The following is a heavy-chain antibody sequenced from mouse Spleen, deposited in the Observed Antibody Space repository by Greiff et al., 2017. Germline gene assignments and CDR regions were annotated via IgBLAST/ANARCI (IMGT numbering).Heavy chain of an antibody. V-gene: IGHV1-52*01. Sequence: QVQLQQPGAELVRPGSSVKLSCKASGYTFTSYWMHWVKQRPIQGLEWIGNIDPSDSETHYNQKFKDKATLTVDKSSSTAYMQLSSLTSKDSAVYYCARSSSYGYFDVWGAGTTVTVSS. J-gene: IGHJ1*01. D-gene: IGHD1-1*01. CDR1: GYTFTSYW. CDR2: IDPSDSET. CDR3: ARSSSYGYFDV.